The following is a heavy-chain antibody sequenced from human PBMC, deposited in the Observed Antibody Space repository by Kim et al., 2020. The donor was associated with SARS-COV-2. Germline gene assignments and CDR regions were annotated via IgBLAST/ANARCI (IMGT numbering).Heavy chain of an antibody. D-gene: IGHD4-4*01. CDR3: ATGETVTTSHYFYGRGV. CDR1: GFTFSNYA. Sequence: GGSLRLSCAASGFTFSNYAMHWVRQAPGKGLEWVAIISYNGDNKYYADSVKGRITISRDNPKNTLYLQMNHLRVEDTAVYYCATGETVTTSHYFYGRGVWGQGTTVTVSS. J-gene: IGHJ6*02. V-gene: IGHV3-30-3*01. CDR2: ISYNGDNK.